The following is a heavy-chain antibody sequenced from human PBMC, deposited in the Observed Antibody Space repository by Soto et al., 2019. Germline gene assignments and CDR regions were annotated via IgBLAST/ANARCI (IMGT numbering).Heavy chain of an antibody. V-gene: IGHV1-2*02. Sequence: QLHLVQSGAVVKKPGASVTVSCSASGYPVTAYYMHWVRQAPGRGLEWMGGINPATGAAKYTQTFQGRVTMTRDTSTSTVFMELSDLTSEDTAVFYCAIGGGVGVAGSAAFDMWGQGTLVTVSS. J-gene: IGHJ3*02. CDR1: GYPVTAYY. D-gene: IGHD3-3*01. CDR2: INPATGAA. CDR3: AIGGGVGVAGSAAFDM.